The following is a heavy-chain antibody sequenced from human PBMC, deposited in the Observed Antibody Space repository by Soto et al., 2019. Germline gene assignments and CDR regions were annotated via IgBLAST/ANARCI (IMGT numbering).Heavy chain of an antibody. J-gene: IGHJ6*02. V-gene: IGHV4-59*01. CDR1: GGSISSYY. CDR2: IYYSGST. Sequence: SETLSLTCTVSGGSISSYYWSWIRQPPGKGLEWIGYIYYSGSTNYNPSLKSRVTISVDTSKNQFSLKLSSVTAADTAVYYCARERSSSWYVGDGYYGMDVWGQGTTVTVSS. CDR3: ARERSSSWYVGDGYYGMDV. D-gene: IGHD6-13*01.